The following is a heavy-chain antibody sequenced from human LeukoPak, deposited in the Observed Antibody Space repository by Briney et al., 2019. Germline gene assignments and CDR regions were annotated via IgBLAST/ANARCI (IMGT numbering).Heavy chain of an antibody. Sequence: GGSLRLSCAASGFTFSSYAMSWVRQAPGKGLEWVSAISGSGGSTYYADSVKGRFTISRDNSKNTLYLQMNSLRGKDTAVYYCAKGGNWESSSWYHYYYMDVWGKGTTVTVSS. CDR3: AKGGNWESSSWYHYYYMDV. J-gene: IGHJ6*03. V-gene: IGHV3-23*01. D-gene: IGHD6-13*01. CDR1: GFTFSSYA. CDR2: ISGSGGST.